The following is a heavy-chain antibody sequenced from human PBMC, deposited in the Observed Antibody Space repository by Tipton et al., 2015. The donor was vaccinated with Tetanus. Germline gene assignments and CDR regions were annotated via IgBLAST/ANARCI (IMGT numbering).Heavy chain of an antibody. CDR2: INHSGST. CDR3: ARGVPPDLVGATYYDY. Sequence: LRLSCAVYGGSFSGYYWSWIRQPPGKGLEWIGEINHSGSTNYNPSLKSRVTISVDTSKNQFSLKLSSVTAADTAVYYCARGVPPDLVGATYYDYWGQGTLVTVSS. D-gene: IGHD1-26*01. CDR1: GGSFSGYY. J-gene: IGHJ4*02. V-gene: IGHV4-34*01.